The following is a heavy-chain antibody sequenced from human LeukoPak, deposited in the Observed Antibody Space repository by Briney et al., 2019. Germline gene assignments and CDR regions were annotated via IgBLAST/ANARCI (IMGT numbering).Heavy chain of an antibody. CDR2: ISTSDGST. CDR1: GFTFNNNA. Sequence: PGGSLRLSCGVSGFTFNNNAMSWVGQAPGKGVEWGSAISTSDGSTYYADSVKGRFTISRDKSKNMVYLQISSLRAGDTAVYYCAKASPYYDILTGYYYYFDDWGQGTLVTVSS. V-gene: IGHV3-23*01. CDR3: AKASPYYDILTGYYYYFDD. J-gene: IGHJ4*02. D-gene: IGHD3-9*01.